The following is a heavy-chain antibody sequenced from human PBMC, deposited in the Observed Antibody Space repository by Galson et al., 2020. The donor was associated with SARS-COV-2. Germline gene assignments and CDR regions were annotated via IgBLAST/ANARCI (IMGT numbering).Heavy chain of an antibody. Sequence: GESLKISCAASGFTFSNYAMSWVRQAPGKGLEWVSNIHGNGVSTYYADSVKGRFTISRDNSRNTLYLQMNSLRAEDTAIYYCAKCAVQWDLLCYFDCWGQGTLVTVSS. V-gene: IGHV3-23*01. CDR3: AKCAVQWDLLCYFDC. D-gene: IGHD1-26*01. CDR2: IHGNGVST. J-gene: IGHJ4*02. CDR1: GFTFSNYA.